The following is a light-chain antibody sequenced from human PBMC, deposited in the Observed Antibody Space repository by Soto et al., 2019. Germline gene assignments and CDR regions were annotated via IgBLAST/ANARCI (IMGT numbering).Light chain of an antibody. V-gene: IGKV3-20*01. CDR3: QHYDNSPPSVT. CDR2: GAS. CDR1: HSVSSDY. Sequence: EVVLTQSPGTPSLSPGERATLSCRASHSVSSDYLVWYQQKPGQAPRLLIYGASSRATGIPDRFSGSGSGTDFTLTISRLEPEDFAVYYCQHYDNSPPSVTFGPGTKVDIK. J-gene: IGKJ3*01.